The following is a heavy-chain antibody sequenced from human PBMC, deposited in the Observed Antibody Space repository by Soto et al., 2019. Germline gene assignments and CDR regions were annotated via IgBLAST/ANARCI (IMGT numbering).Heavy chain of an antibody. V-gene: IGHV1-46*01. CDR3: ARALRNGYFYAMDI. D-gene: IGHD2-8*01. Sequence: QVQLVQSGAEVKKPGASVKVSCMASGYAFSNNFMHWVRQAPAQGLEWMGVINPTTGLTSNAQKFQGRITMTSDTSSSTAYMELSSLRSEDTAVYYCARALRNGYFYAMDIWGQGTTVTVSS. CDR2: INPTTGLT. J-gene: IGHJ6*02. CDR1: GYAFSNNF.